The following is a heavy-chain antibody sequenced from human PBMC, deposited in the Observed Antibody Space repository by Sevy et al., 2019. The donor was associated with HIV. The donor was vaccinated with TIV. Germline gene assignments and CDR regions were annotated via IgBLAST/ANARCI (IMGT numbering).Heavy chain of an antibody. CDR3: ARGGTGIAAAGEYYYYYYGMDV. CDR1: GFTFSSYA. Sequence: GGSLRLSCAASGFTFSSYAMHWVRQAPGKGLEWVAVISYDGSNKYYADSVKGQFTISRDNSKNTLYLQMNSLRAEDTAVYYCARGGTGIAAAGEYYYYYYGMDVWGQGTTVTVSS. CDR2: ISYDGSNK. D-gene: IGHD6-13*01. V-gene: IGHV3-30*04. J-gene: IGHJ6*02.